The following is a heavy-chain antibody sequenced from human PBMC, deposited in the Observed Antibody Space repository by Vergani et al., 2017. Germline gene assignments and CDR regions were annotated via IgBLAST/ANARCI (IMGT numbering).Heavy chain of an antibody. CDR1: GGSISSSSYY. CDR3: ARGRVAAASYDY. CDR2: IYYSGST. J-gene: IGHJ4*02. V-gene: IGHV4-39*01. Sequence: QLQLQESGPGLVKPSETLSLTCTVSGGSISSSSYYWGWIRQPPGKGLEWIGSIYYSGSTYYNPSLKSRVTISVDTSKNQFSLKLNSVTAADTAVYFCARGRVAAASYDYWGQGTLVTVSS. D-gene: IGHD6-13*01.